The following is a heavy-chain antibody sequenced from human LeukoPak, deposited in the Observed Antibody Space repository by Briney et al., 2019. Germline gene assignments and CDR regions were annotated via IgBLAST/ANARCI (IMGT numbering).Heavy chain of an antibody. CDR1: GFTFSSYA. V-gene: IGHV3-30-3*01. CDR2: ISYDGSNK. J-gene: IGHJ4*02. CDR3: ARESGSRGVTDY. D-gene: IGHD6-25*01. Sequence: GGSLRLSCAASGFTFSSYAMHWVRQAPGKGLEWVAVISYDGSNKYYADSVKGRFTISRDNSKNTLYLQMNSLRAEDTAVYYCARESGSRGVTDYWGQGTLVTVSS.